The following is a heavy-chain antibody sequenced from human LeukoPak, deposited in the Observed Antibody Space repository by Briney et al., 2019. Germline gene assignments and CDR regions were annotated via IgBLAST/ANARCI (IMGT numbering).Heavy chain of an antibody. CDR2: IYHSGST. V-gene: IGHV4-38-2*01. CDR1: GYSISSGYY. CDR3: ARQWQSTGFDY. Sequence: SETLSLTCAVSGYSISSGYYWGWIRQPPGKGLEWIGSIYHSGSTHYNSSLKSRITISVDTSKNQLSLKLTSVTAADTAMYYCARQWQSTGFDYWGQGTLVTVSS. J-gene: IGHJ4*02. D-gene: IGHD2-2*01.